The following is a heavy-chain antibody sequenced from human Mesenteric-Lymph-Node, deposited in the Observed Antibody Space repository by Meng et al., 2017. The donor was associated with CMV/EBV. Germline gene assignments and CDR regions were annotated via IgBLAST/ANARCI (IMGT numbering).Heavy chain of an antibody. J-gene: IGHJ4*02. D-gene: IGHD1-26*01. Sequence: ASVKVSCKASGYTFTSYDINWVRQATGQGLEWMGWMNPNSGNTGYAQKFQGRVTITADKSTSTAYMELSSLRSEDTAVYYCATSQGGSFTRGDYWGQGTLVTVSS. V-gene: IGHV1-8*01. CDR2: MNPNSGNT. CDR3: ATSQGGSFTRGDY. CDR1: GYTFTSYD.